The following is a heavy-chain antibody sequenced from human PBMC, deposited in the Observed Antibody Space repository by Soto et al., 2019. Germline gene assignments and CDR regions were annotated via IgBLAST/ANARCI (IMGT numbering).Heavy chain of an antibody. V-gene: IGHV1-18*01. CDR1: SYMFTSYG. Sequence: ASVKVSCKAPSYMFTSYGISWVRQAPGQGLEWMGWISGYTGNTNYAEKFQGRVTMTTDTTTSTAYMELRSLTSDDTAVFYSAIYIGSTDSWGQGTLVTVSS. CDR2: ISGYTGNT. CDR3: AIYIGSTDS. D-gene: IGHD2-2*01. J-gene: IGHJ4*02.